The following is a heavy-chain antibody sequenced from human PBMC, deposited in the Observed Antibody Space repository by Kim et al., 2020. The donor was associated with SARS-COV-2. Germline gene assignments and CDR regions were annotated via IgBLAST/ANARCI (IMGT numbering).Heavy chain of an antibody. Sequence: NYNPSLKSRVTISVDTSKTQFSLKLSSVTAADTAVYYCARSRGRYYGMDVWGQGTTVTVSS. J-gene: IGHJ6*02. D-gene: IGHD3-16*01. V-gene: IGHV4-34*01. CDR3: ARSRGRYYGMDV.